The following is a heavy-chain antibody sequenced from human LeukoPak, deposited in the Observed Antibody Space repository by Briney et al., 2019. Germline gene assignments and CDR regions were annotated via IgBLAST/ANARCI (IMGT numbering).Heavy chain of an antibody. J-gene: IGHJ4*02. D-gene: IGHD3-22*01. CDR3: VKVAPSDYYDTTGYWGDH. CDR2: ISGSGGNS. V-gene: IGHV3-23*01. Sequence: SGGSLRLSCTASGFSFDTYAMNWVRQVPGKGLEWVSGISGSGGNSYYADSVKGRFTISRDNSKNTLYLQMNSLRAEDTAVYYCVKVAPSDYYDTTGYWGDHWGQGTLVTVSS. CDR1: GFSFDTYA.